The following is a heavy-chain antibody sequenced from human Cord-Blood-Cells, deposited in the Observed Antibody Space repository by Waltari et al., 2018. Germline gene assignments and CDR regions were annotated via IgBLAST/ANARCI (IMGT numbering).Heavy chain of an antibody. CDR2: MNPKSGNT. Sequence: QVQLVQSGAEVKKPGASVKVSCKASGYTFTSYDINWVRQATGQGIEWMGWMNPKSGNTGNAQKFQGRVTMTRNTSISTAYMELSSLRSEDTAVYYCARGLARNYDFWSGNDAFDIWGQGTMVTVSS. CDR3: ARGLARNYDFWSGNDAFDI. D-gene: IGHD3-3*01. V-gene: IGHV1-8*01. J-gene: IGHJ3*02. CDR1: GYTFTSYD.